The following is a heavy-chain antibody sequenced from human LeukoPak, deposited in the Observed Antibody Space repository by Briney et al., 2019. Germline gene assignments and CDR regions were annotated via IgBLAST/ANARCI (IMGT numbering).Heavy chain of an antibody. CDR2: INHSGST. V-gene: IGHV4-34*01. CDR3: ARSSRVDIVATIGLRPYYFDY. Sequence: SETLSLTCAVYGGSFSGYYWSWIRQPPGKGLEWIGEINHSGSTNYNPSLESRVTISVDTSKNQFSLKLSSVTAADTAVYYCARSSRVDIVATIGLRPYYFDYWGQGTLVTVSS. CDR1: GGSFSGYY. D-gene: IGHD5-12*01. J-gene: IGHJ4*02.